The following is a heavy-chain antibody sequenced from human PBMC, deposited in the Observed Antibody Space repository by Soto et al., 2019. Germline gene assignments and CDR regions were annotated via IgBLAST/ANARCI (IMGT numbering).Heavy chain of an antibody. Sequence: SETLSLTCAVSGGSISSGGYSWSWIRQPPGKGLEWIGYIYHSGSTYYNPSLKSRVTISVDRSKNQFSLKLSSVTAADTAVYCCARSERGGWFDPWGQGTLVTVSS. CDR3: ARSERGGWFDP. CDR2: IYHSGST. J-gene: IGHJ5*02. V-gene: IGHV4-30-2*01. CDR1: GGSISSGGYS. D-gene: IGHD1-1*01.